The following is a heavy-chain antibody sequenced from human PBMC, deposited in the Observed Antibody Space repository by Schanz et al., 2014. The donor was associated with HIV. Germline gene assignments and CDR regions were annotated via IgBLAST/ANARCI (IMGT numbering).Heavy chain of an antibody. CDR2: INPYDGST. D-gene: IGHD3-9*01. V-gene: IGHV1-46*01. CDR1: GGTFRTYA. J-gene: IGHJ4*02. Sequence: QVQLVQSGAEVKKPGASVKVSCKTLGGTFRTYAVSWVRQAPGQGLEWMGLINPYDGSTSNAQKFQGRVTMTRDTSTSTVYMQLSSLTSDDTAVYYCARGDILTGLYPYYFDSWGQGTLVTVSS. CDR3: ARGDILTGLYPYYFDS.